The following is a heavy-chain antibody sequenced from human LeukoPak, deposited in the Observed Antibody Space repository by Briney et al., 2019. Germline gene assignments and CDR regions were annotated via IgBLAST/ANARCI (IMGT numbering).Heavy chain of an antibody. Sequence: PGGSLRLSCAASGFTFSSYSMNWVRQAPGKGLEWVSSISSSSSYIYYADSVKGRFTISRDNAKNSLYLQMNSLRAEDTAVYYCARAYKEEDSLDAFDIWGQGTMVTVSS. V-gene: IGHV3-21*01. CDR1: GFTFSSYS. J-gene: IGHJ3*02. D-gene: IGHD3-22*01. CDR3: ARAYKEEDSLDAFDI. CDR2: ISSSSSYI.